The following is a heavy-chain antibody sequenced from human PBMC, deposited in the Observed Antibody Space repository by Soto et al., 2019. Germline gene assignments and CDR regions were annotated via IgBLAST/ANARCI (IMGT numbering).Heavy chain of an antibody. V-gene: IGHV5-10-1*01. J-gene: IGHJ3*02. CDR2: IDPSDSYT. CDR3: ATETYYYDSSGYVTFDI. Sequence: GESLKISCKGSGYSFTSYWISWVRQMPGIGLEWMGRIDPSDSYTNYSPSFQGHVTISADKSISTAYLQWSSLKASDTAMYYCATETYYYDSSGYVTFDIWGQGTMVTVSS. CDR1: GYSFTSYW. D-gene: IGHD3-22*01.